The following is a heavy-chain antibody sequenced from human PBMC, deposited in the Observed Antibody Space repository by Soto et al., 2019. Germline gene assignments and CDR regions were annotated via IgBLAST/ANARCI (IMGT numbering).Heavy chain of an antibody. CDR2: IYWDDDK. D-gene: IGHD3-3*01. J-gene: IGHJ6*01. Sequence: QITLKESGPTLVKPTQTLTLTCTFSGFSLSTSGVGVGWIRQPPGKALECLALIYWDDDKRYSPSLKSRLTITNDTSXXQXXXXXXXXXXXXXXXXXXXXRXPYXGLWSGSPYGMDVWGQGTTVTASS. CDR3: XXRXPYXGLWSGSPYGMDV. V-gene: IGHV2-5*02. CDR1: GFSLSTSGVG.